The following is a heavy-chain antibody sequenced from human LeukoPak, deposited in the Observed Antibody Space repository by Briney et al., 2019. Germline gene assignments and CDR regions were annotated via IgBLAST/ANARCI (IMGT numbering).Heavy chain of an antibody. CDR3: AREIAVAGFDY. Sequence: SETLSLTCTVSGGSISSYYWSWVRQPPGKGLEWVGYIYYSGSTNYNPSLKSRVTISVDTSKNQFSLKLSSVTAADTAVYYCAREIAVAGFDYWGQGTLVTVSS. CDR2: IYYSGST. D-gene: IGHD6-19*01. CDR1: GGSISSYY. J-gene: IGHJ4*02. V-gene: IGHV4-59*01.